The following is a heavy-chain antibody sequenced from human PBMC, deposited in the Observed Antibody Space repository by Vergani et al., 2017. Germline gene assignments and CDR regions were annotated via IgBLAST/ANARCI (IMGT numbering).Heavy chain of an antibody. D-gene: IGHD6-13*01. V-gene: IGHV4-39*07. J-gene: IGHJ3*01. CDR3: ARDLRSSSWNWFDP. CDR1: GGSISSSSYY. CDR2: IYYSGST. Sequence: QLQLQESGPGLVKPSETLSLTCTVSGGSISSSSYYWGWIRQPPGKGLEWIGSIYYSGSTYYNPSLKSRVTISVDTSKNQFSLKLSSVTAADTAVYYCARDLRSSSWNWFDPWGQGTMVTVSS.